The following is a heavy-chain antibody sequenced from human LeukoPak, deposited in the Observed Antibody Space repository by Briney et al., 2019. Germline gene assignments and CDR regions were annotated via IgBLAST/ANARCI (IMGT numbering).Heavy chain of an antibody. D-gene: IGHD2-15*01. CDR1: GGSISGSYYY. CDR2: ISYSGNT. CDR3: ARHCCSGPAKRVFDI. Sequence: PSETLSLTCTVSGGSISGSYYYWGWIRQPPGKGLEWIGTISYSGNTDYNPSLRSRVTISVDTSNNQFSLRLGSVTAADTAVYHCARHCCSGPAKRVFDIWGQGTMVTVSS. V-gene: IGHV4-39*01. J-gene: IGHJ3*02.